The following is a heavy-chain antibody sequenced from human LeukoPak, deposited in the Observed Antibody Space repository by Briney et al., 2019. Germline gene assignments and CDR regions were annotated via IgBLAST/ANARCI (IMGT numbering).Heavy chain of an antibody. CDR2: TSHDGSDT. V-gene: IGHV3-30*04. CDR1: GFTLSDYF. J-gene: IGHJ2*01. Sequence: GSLRLSCAASGFTLSDYFMHWVRQAPGKGLEWMAFTSHDGSDTGIADSVRGRFTVSRDNSKNSLYLQMDSLTPDDTAIYYCAKDGPTYWYFDVWGRGTLVTVSS. CDR3: AKDGPTYWYFDV.